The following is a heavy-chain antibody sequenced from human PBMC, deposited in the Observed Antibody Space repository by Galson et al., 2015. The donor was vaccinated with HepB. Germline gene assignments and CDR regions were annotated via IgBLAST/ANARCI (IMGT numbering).Heavy chain of an antibody. CDR3: AKGFGRPTYSSGWYMDY. CDR1: GFTFSSYA. CDR2: ISGSGGST. V-gene: IGHV3-23*01. J-gene: IGHJ4*02. Sequence: SLRLSCAASGFTFSSYAMSWVRQAPGKGLEWVSAISGSGGSTYYADSVKGRFTISRDNSKNTLYLQMNSLRAEDTAVYYCAKGFGRPTYSSGWYMDYWGQGTLVTVSS. D-gene: IGHD6-19*01.